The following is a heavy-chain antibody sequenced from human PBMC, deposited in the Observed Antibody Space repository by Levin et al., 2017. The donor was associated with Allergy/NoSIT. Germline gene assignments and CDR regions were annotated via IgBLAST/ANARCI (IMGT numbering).Heavy chain of an antibody. CDR2: ISYDGSYK. CDR1: GYTFSTYA. Sequence: GGSLRLSCAASGYTFSTYAMHWVRQAPGKGLEWVGVISYDGSYKYYADSVKGRFTISRDNSKNTLYLQMNSLTAEDTAVYYCARDSFGLNDVVVVAGYWGQGTLVTVSS. V-gene: IGHV3-30-3*01. D-gene: IGHD2-15*01. CDR3: ARDSFGLNDVVVVAGY. J-gene: IGHJ4*02.